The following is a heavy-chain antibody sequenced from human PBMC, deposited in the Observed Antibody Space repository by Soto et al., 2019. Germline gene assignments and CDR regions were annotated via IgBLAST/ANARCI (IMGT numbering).Heavy chain of an antibody. V-gene: IGHV4-31*03. D-gene: IGHD2-8*01. J-gene: IGHJ4*02. CDR2: IYSSGVT. CDR1: GGSISSAGYY. Sequence: QVQLQESGPGLVQPSQTLSLTCTVSGGSISSAGYYWSWIRQHPGKGLEWIGYIYSSGVTYYDPSLKSRVTMSVDISKDPFSLRLSSVTAADTAVYYCATKPNGLYYFDYWGQGALVTVSS. CDR3: ATKPNGLYYFDY.